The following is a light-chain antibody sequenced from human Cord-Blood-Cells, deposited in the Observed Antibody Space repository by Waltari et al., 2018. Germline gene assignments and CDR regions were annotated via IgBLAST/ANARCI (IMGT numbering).Light chain of an antibody. CDR2: GTS. CDR1: SSNIGAGYD. Sequence: QSVLTQPPSVSGAPGQRVTISCTGISSNIGAGYDVHWYQQLPGPAPKLLIYGTSNRPSGVPDRFSGSKSGTSASLAITGLQAEDEADYYCQSYDSSLSGSYVFGTGTKVTVL. J-gene: IGLJ1*01. V-gene: IGLV1-40*01. CDR3: QSYDSSLSGSYV.